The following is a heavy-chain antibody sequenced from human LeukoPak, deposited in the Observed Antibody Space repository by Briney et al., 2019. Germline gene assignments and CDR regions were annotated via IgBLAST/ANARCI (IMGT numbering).Heavy chain of an antibody. CDR2: IGTAGDT. J-gene: IGHJ4*02. V-gene: IGHV3-13*01. CDR1: GFTFSSYD. Sequence: GGSLRLSCAASGFTFSSYDMHWVRQATGKGLEWVSAIGTAGDTYYPGSVKGRFTISRENAKNSLYLQMNSLRAGDTAVYYCARGSLGIAAAGTGIYYFDYWGQGTLVTVSS. CDR3: ARGSLGIAAAGTGIYYFDY. D-gene: IGHD6-13*01.